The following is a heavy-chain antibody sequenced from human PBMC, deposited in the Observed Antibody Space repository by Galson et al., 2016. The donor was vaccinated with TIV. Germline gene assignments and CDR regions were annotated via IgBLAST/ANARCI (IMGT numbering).Heavy chain of an antibody. CDR3: ARHSYDYYDNTGPTGGFDY. CDR2: IYGGDSDT. CDR1: GYTFTTYW. D-gene: IGHD3-22*01. Sequence: QSGAEVKKTGESLKISCKGSGYTFTTYWIAWVRQMPGKGLEWMGIIYGGDSDTRYSPSFQGQVTMSADKFLSTAYLQWNSLQASDTVIYYCARHSYDYYDNTGPTGGFDYWGQGTLVTVSS. J-gene: IGHJ4*02. V-gene: IGHV5-51*01.